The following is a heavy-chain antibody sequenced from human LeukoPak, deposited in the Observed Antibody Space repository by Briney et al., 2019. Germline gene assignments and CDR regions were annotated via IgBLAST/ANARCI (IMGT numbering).Heavy chain of an antibody. D-gene: IGHD2-2*01. CDR1: GYTFTSYG. V-gene: IGHV1-18*01. CDR2: ISAYNGNT. J-gene: IGHJ5*02. CDR3: ARLGYCSSTSCSRWWFDP. Sequence: GASVTVSCTASGYTFTSYGISWVRQAPGQGLEWMGLISAYNGNTNYAQKLQGRVTMTTDTSTSTAYMELRSLRSDDTAVYYCARLGYCSSTSCSRWWFDPWGQGTLVTVSS.